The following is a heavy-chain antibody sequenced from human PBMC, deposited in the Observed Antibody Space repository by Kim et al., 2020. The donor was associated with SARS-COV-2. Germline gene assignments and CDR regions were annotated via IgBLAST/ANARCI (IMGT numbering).Heavy chain of an antibody. J-gene: IGHJ4*02. V-gene: IGHV1-69*13. CDR1: GGTFSSYA. Sequence: SVKVSCKASGGTFSSYAISWVRQAPGQGLEWMGGIIPIFGTANYAQEFQGRVTITADESTSTAYMELSSLRSEDTAVYYCARDSGRDIVVVPAASLDYWGQGTLVTVSS. CDR2: IIPIFGTA. CDR3: ARDSGRDIVVVPAASLDY. D-gene: IGHD2-2*01.